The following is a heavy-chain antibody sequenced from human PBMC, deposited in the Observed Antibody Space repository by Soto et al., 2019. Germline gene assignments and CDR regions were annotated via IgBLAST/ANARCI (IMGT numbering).Heavy chain of an antibody. D-gene: IGHD6-19*01. CDR1: GGSFSGYY. V-gene: IGHV4-34*01. CDR2: VNPTGST. CDR3: ARSREQWLVDAFDI. Sequence: QVQVQQWGAGLLKSSETLSLTCAVYGGSFSGYYWSWIRQSPGKGLEWIGEVNPTGSTKYNPSLKSGVTIAVDTSKNQFSLNLNSVTAADTALYYCARSREQWLVDAFDIWGQGTMVTVSS. J-gene: IGHJ3*02.